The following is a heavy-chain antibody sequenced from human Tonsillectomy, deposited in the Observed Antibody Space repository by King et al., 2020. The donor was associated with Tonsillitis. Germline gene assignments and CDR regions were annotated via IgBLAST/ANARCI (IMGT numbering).Heavy chain of an antibody. CDR1: GFTITSYG. V-gene: IGHV1-38-4*01. J-gene: IGHJ4*02. CDR2: INPGNGSP. CDR3: ARHAVSMITFGGVIVNTLQFDY. Sequence: QLVQSWAEVRKSGASVKVSCSFSGFTITSYGIHWVQQSPGQGLEWMGWINPGNGSPSYAKKFQGRFTMTRDMSTTTAYTDLSSLTSEDMAVYYYARHAVSMITFGGVIVNTLQFDYWGQGTLVTVSS. D-gene: IGHD3-16*02.